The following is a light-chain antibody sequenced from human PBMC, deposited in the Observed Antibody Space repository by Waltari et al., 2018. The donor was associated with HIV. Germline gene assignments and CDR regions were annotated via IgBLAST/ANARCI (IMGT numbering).Light chain of an antibody. CDR3: QQSSSSPPT. J-gene: IGKJ2*01. V-gene: IGKV1-39*01. CDR1: QSIGNY. CDR2: AAS. Sequence: DIQMTKSPSSLSASVGDRVTIICRASQSIGNYLNWYHQKSGTAPELLIYAASSLQSGVPSRFSGSGSGTDFTLTITSLQPEDFATYYCQQSSSSPPTFSQGTKVEI.